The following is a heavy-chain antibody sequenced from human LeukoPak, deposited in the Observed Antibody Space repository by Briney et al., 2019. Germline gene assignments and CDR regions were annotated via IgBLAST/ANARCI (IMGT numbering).Heavy chain of an antibody. CDR1: GFTFSNSA. CDR3: AKELHSSGPSNY. V-gene: IGHV3-23*01. J-gene: IGHJ4*02. CDR2: INGSGGST. D-gene: IGHD6-19*01. Sequence: PGGSLRLSCTASGFTFSNSAMSWVRQAPGKGLEWVSDINGSGGSTYYADSVKGRFTVSRDNSKNTLFLQMNSLRAEDTAIYYCAKELHSSGPSNYWGQGTLVTVSS.